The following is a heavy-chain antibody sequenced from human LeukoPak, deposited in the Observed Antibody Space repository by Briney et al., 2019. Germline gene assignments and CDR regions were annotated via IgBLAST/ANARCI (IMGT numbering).Heavy chain of an antibody. CDR3: ARERPYYYDSSGYYGNYFDY. CDR1: GGTFSSYA. Sequence: SVKVSCKASGGTFSSYAISWVRQAPGQGLEWMGGIIPIFGTANYAQKFRGRVTITTDESTSTAYMELSSLRSEDTAVYYCARERPYYYDSSGYYGNYFDYWGQGTLVTVSS. J-gene: IGHJ4*02. D-gene: IGHD3-22*01. CDR2: IIPIFGTA. V-gene: IGHV1-69*05.